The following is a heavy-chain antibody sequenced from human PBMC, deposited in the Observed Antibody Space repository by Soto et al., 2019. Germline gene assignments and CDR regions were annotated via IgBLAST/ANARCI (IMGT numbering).Heavy chain of an antibody. Sequence: SVKVSCKASGGTFSSYAISWVRQAPGQGLEWMGGIIPIFGTANYAQKFQGRVTITADESTSTAYMELSSLRSEDTAVYYCARGGKGRYYYDSRGYSLYYYYGMDVWGQGTTVTVSS. V-gene: IGHV1-69*13. CDR1: GGTFSSYA. D-gene: IGHD3-22*01. J-gene: IGHJ6*02. CDR3: ARGGKGRYYYDSRGYSLYYYYGMDV. CDR2: IIPIFGTA.